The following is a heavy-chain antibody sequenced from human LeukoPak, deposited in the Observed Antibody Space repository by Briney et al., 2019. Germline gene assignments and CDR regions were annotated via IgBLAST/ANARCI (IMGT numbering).Heavy chain of an antibody. CDR1: GFPFSSYW. V-gene: IGHV3-74*01. CDR3: ARGAYSGYDFDY. Sequence: PGGSLRLSCAASGFPFSSYWMHWVRQAPGKGLVWVSRITADGSLTNYADSVKRRFTISRDNAKNTLYLQMNSLRAEDTAVYYCARGAYSGYDFDYWGQGTLVTVSS. J-gene: IGHJ4*02. CDR2: ITADGSLT. D-gene: IGHD5-12*01.